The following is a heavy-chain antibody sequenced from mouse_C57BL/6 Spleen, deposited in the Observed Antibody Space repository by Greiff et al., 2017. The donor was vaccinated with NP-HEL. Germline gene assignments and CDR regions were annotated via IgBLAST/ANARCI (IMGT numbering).Heavy chain of an antibody. J-gene: IGHJ3*01. V-gene: IGHV5-17*01. CDR3: ARRVTTVVARDSLAY. Sequence: EVKLMESGGGLVKPGGSLKLSCAASGFTFSDYGMHWVRQAPEKGLEWVAYISSGSSTIYYADTVKGRFTISRDNAKNTLFLQMTSLRSEDTAMYYCARRVTTVVARDSLAYWGQGTLVTVSA. CDR1: GFTFSDYG. D-gene: IGHD1-1*01. CDR2: ISSGSSTI.